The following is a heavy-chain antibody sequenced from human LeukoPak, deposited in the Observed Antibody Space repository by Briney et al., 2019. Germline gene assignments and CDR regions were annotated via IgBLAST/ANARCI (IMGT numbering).Heavy chain of an antibody. J-gene: IGHJ4*02. D-gene: IGHD5-12*01. Sequence: PGGSLRLSCAASGFTFDDYAMHWVRQAPGKGLEWVSGISWNSGSIGYADSVKGRFTISRDNTKNSLYLQMNSLRAEDTALYYCAKGYSGYGGDCYDYWGQGTLVTVSS. CDR2: ISWNSGSI. CDR1: GFTFDDYA. CDR3: AKGYSGYGGDCYDY. V-gene: IGHV3-9*01.